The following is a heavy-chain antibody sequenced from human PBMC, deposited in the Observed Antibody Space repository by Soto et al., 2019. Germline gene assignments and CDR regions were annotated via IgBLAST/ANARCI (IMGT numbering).Heavy chain of an antibody. D-gene: IGHD6-13*01. Sequence: PSETLSLTCAVYGGSFSGYYWGWIRQPPGKGLEWIGSIYYSGSTYYNPSLKSRVTISVDTSKNHFSLKLSSVTAADTAVYYCARLAAAAFRSYYYYGMDVWGQGTTVTVS. CDR1: GGSFSGYY. J-gene: IGHJ6*02. V-gene: IGHV4-34*01. CDR3: ARLAAAAFRSYYYYGMDV. CDR2: IYYSGST.